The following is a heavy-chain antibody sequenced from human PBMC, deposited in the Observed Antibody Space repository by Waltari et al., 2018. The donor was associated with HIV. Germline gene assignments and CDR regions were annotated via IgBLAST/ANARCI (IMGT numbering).Heavy chain of an antibody. D-gene: IGHD6-25*01. Sequence: EVQLVESGGGLVKPGGSLRLSCAASGFTFSNAWMSWVRQAPGKGLEWVGRIKSKTDGGTTDYAAPVKGRFTISRDDSKNTLYLQMNSLKTEDTAVYYCTTDKETGIAATSFWYWGQGTLVTVSS. CDR2: IKSKTDGGTT. V-gene: IGHV3-15*01. CDR1: GFTFSNAW. CDR3: TTDKETGIAATSFWY. J-gene: IGHJ4*02.